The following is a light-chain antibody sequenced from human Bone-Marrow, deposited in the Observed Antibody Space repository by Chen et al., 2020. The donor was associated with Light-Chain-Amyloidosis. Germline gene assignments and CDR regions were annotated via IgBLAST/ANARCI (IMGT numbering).Light chain of an antibody. CDR1: SSDVGGYNL. CDR3: GSHSSSGTFWV. CDR2: EVS. J-gene: IGLJ3*02. V-gene: IGLV2-14*01. Sequence: QSALTQPASVSGSPGQSITISCTGTSSDVGGYNLVSWYQQYPGKAPKLMIYEVSNRPSGVSNRFAGSKSGNTASLTISGLQAEDEADYYCGSHSSSGTFWVFGGGTKLTVL.